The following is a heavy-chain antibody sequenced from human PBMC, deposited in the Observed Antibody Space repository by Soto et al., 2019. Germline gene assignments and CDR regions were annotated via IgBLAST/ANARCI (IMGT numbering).Heavy chain of an antibody. J-gene: IGHJ4*02. CDR2: ISSSSGTI. V-gene: IGHV3-48*01. D-gene: IGHD3-22*01. CDR3: AKPRGYYDSSGYPTPDY. Sequence: EVQLVESGGGLVQPGGSLRLSCAASGFTFSGYNMNWVRQAPGKGLEWVSYISSSSGTIYYADSVKGRFTISRGNAKNSLYLQMNSLRAEDTAVYYCAKPRGYYDSSGYPTPDYWGQGTLVTVSS. CDR1: GFTFSGYN.